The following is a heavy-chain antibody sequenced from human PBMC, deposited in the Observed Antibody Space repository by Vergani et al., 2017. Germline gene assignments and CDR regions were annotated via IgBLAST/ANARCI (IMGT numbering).Heavy chain of an antibody. CDR3: TTGVQESNRYYGMDV. CDR1: GFTFSSYS. J-gene: IGHJ6*02. Sequence: EVQLVESGGGLVQPGGSLRLSCAASGFTFSSYSMNWVRQAPGKGLEWVGRIKSKTDGGTTDYAAPVKGRFTISRDDSKNTLYLQMNSLKTEDTAVYYCTTGVQESNRYYGMDVWGQGTTVTVSS. D-gene: IGHD1-14*01. CDR2: IKSKTDGGTT. V-gene: IGHV3-15*01.